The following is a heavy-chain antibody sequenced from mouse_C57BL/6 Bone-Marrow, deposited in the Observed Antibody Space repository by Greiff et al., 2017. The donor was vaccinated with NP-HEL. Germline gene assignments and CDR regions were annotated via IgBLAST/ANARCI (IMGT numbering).Heavy chain of an antibody. Sequence: EVQLQESGPELVKPGASVKMPCKASGYTFTDYNMHWVKQSHGKSLEWIGYINPNNGGTSYNQKFKGKATLTVNKSSSTAYMELRSLTSEDSAVYYCARDGLRRYFDVWGTGTTVTVSS. CDR3: ARDGLRRYFDV. CDR1: GYTFTDYN. CDR2: INPNNGGT. J-gene: IGHJ1*03. D-gene: IGHD2-2*01. V-gene: IGHV1-22*01.